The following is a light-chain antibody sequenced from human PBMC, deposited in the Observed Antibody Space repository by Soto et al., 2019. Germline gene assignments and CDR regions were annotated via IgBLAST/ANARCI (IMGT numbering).Light chain of an antibody. J-gene: IGLJ2*01. CDR1: KLGNKY. V-gene: IGLV3-1*01. Sequence: SYELIQPPSVSVSPGQTASITCSGDKLGNKYACWYQQKPGQSPILVIYQNNKRPSGIPERFSGSNSGNTATLTISGTQAMDEADYYCQAWDSDIYVIFGGGTKLTVL. CDR2: QNN. CDR3: QAWDSDIYVI.